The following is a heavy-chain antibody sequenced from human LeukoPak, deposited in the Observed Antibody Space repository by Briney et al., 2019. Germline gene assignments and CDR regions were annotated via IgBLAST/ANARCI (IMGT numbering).Heavy chain of an antibody. V-gene: IGHV3-30*18. CDR2: ISYDGSNK. CDR3: AKDHLRADSNYRYGMDV. D-gene: IGHD4-11*01. Sequence: GGSLRLSCAASGFTFSSYGMHWVRQAPGKGLEWVAVISYDGSNKYYADSVKGRFIISRDNSKNTLYLQMSSLRTEDTTMYYCAKDHLRADSNYRYGMDVWGQGTTVTVSS. J-gene: IGHJ6*02. CDR1: GFTFSSYG.